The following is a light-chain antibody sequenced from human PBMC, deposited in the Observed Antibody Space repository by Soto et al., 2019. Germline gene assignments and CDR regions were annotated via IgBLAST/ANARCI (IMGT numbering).Light chain of an antibody. V-gene: IGKV3-20*01. CDR1: RSITSTF. Sequence: EIVLTQSLGTLSLSPGERATLSCRASRSITSTFLAWYQQKPGQAPRLLMYGVSSRATGIPDRFSGSGSGTDFTLTISRLEPEDFAVYYCQQYGSSPYAFGQGTKLEIK. J-gene: IGKJ2*01. CDR3: QQYGSSPYA. CDR2: GVS.